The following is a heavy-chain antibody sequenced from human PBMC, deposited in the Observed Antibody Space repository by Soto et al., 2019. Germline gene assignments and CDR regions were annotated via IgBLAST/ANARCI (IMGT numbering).Heavy chain of an antibody. J-gene: IGHJ4*02. CDR3: AKMFGDSGPDPGY. CDR2: ISSNGGRT. CDR1: GFTFNSDS. D-gene: IGHD3-10*02. V-gene: IGHV3-23*01. Sequence: VQLLASGGGLVQPGGSLRLSCAASGFTFNSDSMSWVRQAPGKGLEWVSFISSNGGRTNHADSVKGRFTLSRDNSRNTLYQQMNSRRAEDTDVYYCAKMFGDSGPDPGYWGQGTLVTVSS.